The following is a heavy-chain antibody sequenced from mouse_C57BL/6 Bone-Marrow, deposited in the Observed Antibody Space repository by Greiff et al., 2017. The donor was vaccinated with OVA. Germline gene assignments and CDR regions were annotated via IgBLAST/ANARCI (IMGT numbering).Heavy chain of an antibody. CDR1: GYSFTSYY. CDR3: ARSCYYGSRDY. D-gene: IGHD1-1*01. V-gene: IGHV1-66*01. J-gene: IGHJ2*01. CDR2: IYPGSGNT. Sequence: VTLVESGPELVKPGASVKISCKASGYSFTSYYIHWVKQRPGQGLEWIGWIYPGSGNTKYNEKFKGKATLTADTSSSTAYMQLSSLTSEDSAVDYGARSCYYGSRDYWGQGTTLTVSS.